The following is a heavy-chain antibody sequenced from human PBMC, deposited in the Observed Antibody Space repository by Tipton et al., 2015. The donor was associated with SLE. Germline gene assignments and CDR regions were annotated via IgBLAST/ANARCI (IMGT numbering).Heavy chain of an antibody. CDR2: IYYSGST. CDR1: GDSISSYY. Sequence: TLSLTCTVSGDSISSYYWSWIRQPPGKGLEWIGYIYYSGSTNYNPSLKSRVTMSVDTSKNQFSLKLRSVTAADTAVYYCARDAFLDYYGMDVWGQGTTVTVSS. D-gene: IGHD3-3*02. CDR3: ARDAFLDYYGMDV. J-gene: IGHJ6*02. V-gene: IGHV4-59*12.